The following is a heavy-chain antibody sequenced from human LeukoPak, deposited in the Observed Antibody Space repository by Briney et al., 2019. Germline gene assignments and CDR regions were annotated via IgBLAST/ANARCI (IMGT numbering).Heavy chain of an antibody. CDR1: GYTFTSYD. Sequence: ASVKVSCKASGYTFTSYDINWVRQATGQGLEWMGWMNPNSGNTGYAQKFQGRVTMTRNTSISTAYMELSSLRSEDTAVYYCARAYGSGSYYLPYYYYYYMDVWGKGTTVTISS. CDR2: MNPNSGNT. J-gene: IGHJ6*03. CDR3: ARAYGSGSYYLPYYYYYYMDV. D-gene: IGHD3-10*01. V-gene: IGHV1-8*01.